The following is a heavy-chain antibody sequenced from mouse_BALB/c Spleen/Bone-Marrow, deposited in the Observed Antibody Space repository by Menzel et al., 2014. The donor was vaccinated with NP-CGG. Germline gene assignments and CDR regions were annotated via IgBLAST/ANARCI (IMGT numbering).Heavy chain of an antibody. J-gene: IGHJ4*01. CDR1: GYTFTDYA. CDR3: ARSGKVRNAMDY. CDR2: ISGYYGDA. D-gene: IGHD2-14*01. Sequence: VQGVESGAELVRPGVSVKISCKGSGYTFTDYAIHWVKQSHAKSLEWIGLISGYYGDAIYNQKFKGKATMTVGKSSSTADIDLARLTSDDSAIYYYARSGKVRNAMDYWDQGTSVTVSS. V-gene: IGHV1S137*01.